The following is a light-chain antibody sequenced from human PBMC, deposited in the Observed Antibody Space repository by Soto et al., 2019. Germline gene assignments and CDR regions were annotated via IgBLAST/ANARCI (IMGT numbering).Light chain of an antibody. CDR1: ESVSTT. V-gene: IGKV3-15*01. CDR3: HQYNNWPPA. J-gene: IGKJ4*01. CDR2: GAS. Sequence: EIVMTQSPATLSVSPGERATLSCRASESVSTTLAWYQQKPGQAPRVLIYGASTRATGIPARFSGSGSGTEFTLPISSLQSEDSAVYYCHQYNNWPPAFGGGTKVEIK.